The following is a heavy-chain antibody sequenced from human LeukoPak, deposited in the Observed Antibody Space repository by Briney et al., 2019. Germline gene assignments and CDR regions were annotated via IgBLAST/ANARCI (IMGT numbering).Heavy chain of an antibody. CDR1: GYTFTSYY. Sequence: ASVKVSCKASGYTFTSYYMHWVRQAPGQGLEWMGIINPSGGSTSYAQKFQGRVTMTRDMSTSTVYMELSSLRSEDTAGYYCARIAARGSWFDPWGQGTLVTVSS. J-gene: IGHJ5*02. D-gene: IGHD6-13*01. V-gene: IGHV1-46*01. CDR2: INPSGGST. CDR3: ARIAARGSWFDP.